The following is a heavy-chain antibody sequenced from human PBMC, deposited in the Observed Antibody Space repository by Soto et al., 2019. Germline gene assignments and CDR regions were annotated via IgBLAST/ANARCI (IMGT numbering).Heavy chain of an antibody. Sequence: PGGSLRLSCAASGFTFSSYAMHWVRQAPGKGLEWVAVISYDGSNKYYADSVKGRFTISRDNSKNKMYLQMNSLRAEDTAVYYCARGDIRIYPGSWDYWGQGNLVTVS. J-gene: IGHJ4*02. D-gene: IGHD2-15*01. V-gene: IGHV3-30-3*01. CDR3: ARGDIRIYPGSWDY. CDR2: ISYDGSNK. CDR1: GFTFSSYA.